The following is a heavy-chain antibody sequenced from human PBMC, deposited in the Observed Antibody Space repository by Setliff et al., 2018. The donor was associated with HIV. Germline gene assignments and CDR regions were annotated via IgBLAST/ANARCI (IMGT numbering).Heavy chain of an antibody. D-gene: IGHD3-22*01. CDR2: IGSTSSSI. V-gene: IGHV3-21*05. CDR1: GFTFSSHS. Sequence: GGSLRLSCAASGFTFSSHSMNWVRQAPGKGLEWVSYIGSTSSSIYYAVPVKGRFTISRDSAKNSLYLQMNSLRAEDTAVYYCARGPVMSRRGTTNYYYTLYYIDVWGKGTTVTVSS. J-gene: IGHJ6*04. CDR3: ARGPVMSRRGTTNYYYTLYYIDV.